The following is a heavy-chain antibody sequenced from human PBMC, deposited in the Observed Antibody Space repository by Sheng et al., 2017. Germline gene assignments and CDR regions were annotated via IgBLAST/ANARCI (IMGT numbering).Heavy chain of an antibody. D-gene: IGHD6-6*01. J-gene: IGHJ4*02. CDR1: GFTFRSYA. V-gene: IGHV3-23*01. CDR2: VSGSGDST. Sequence: EVQLLESGGGLGQPGGSLRLSCAASGFTFRSYAMSWVRQAPGKGLEWVSGVSGSGDSTYYGDSAKGRFTISRDNSRNTLYLQMNSLRAEDTAVYYCVKDGSVAVSGAGRFDYWGQGTLVTVSS. CDR3: VKDGSVAVSGAGRFDY.